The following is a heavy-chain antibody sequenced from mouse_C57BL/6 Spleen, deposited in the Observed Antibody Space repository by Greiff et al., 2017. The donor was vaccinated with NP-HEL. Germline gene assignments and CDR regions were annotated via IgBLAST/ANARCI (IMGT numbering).Heavy chain of an antibody. J-gene: IGHJ4*01. Sequence: VQLQQSGPELVKPGASVKISCKASGYAFSSSWMNWVKQRPGKGLEWIGRIYPGDGDTNYNGKFKGKATLTADKSSSTAYMQLSSLTSEDSAVYFGARRDYGSSPYYAMDYWGQGTSVTVSS. CDR2: IYPGDGDT. D-gene: IGHD1-1*01. V-gene: IGHV1-82*01. CDR1: GYAFSSSW. CDR3: ARRDYGSSPYYAMDY.